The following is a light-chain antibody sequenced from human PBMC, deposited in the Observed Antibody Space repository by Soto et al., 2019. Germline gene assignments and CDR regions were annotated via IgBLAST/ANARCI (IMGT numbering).Light chain of an antibody. J-gene: IGKJ1*01. V-gene: IGKV3-15*01. CDR3: QQYYDWPWT. Sequence: EKVMTQSPGSLSVSPGEMDALYCRASQSVGSNLAWYQRKPGQAPRLLFYGASTRATGIPSRFSGSASGTEFTLTISSLQSEDFGVDYCQQYYDWPWTFGQGTTVEIK. CDR1: QSVGSN. CDR2: GAS.